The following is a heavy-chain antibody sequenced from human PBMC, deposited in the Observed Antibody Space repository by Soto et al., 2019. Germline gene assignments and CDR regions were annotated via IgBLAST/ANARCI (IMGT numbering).Heavy chain of an antibody. CDR3: ARQESGYSSSWYRIGGSNWFDP. J-gene: IGHJ5*02. CDR1: GGSISSYY. V-gene: IGHV4-59*08. Sequence: SETLSLTCTVAGGSISSYYWSWIRQPPGKGLEWIGYIYYSGSTNYNPSLKSRVTISVDTSKNQFSLKLSSVTAADTAVYYCARQESGYSSSWYRIGGSNWFDPWGQGTLVTVSS. D-gene: IGHD6-13*01. CDR2: IYYSGST.